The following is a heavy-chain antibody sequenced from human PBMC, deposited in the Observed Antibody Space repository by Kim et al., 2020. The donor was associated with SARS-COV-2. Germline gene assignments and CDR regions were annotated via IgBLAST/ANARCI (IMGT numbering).Heavy chain of an antibody. J-gene: IGHJ6*02. V-gene: IGHV1-18*04. CDR2: ISAYNGNT. Sequence: ASVKVSCKASGYTFTSYGISWVRQAPGQGLEWMGWISAYNGNTNYAQKLQGRVTMTTDTSTSTAYMELRSLRSDDTAVYYWARVGVRYCSSTSCYFDYYYGMDVWGQGTTVTVSS. CDR1: GYTFTSYG. D-gene: IGHD2-2*01. CDR3: ARVGVRYCSSTSCYFDYYYGMDV.